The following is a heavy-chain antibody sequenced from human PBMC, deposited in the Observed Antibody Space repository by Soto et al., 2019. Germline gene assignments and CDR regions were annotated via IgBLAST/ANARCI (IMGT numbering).Heavy chain of an antibody. CDR1: GGTFSSYA. D-gene: IGHD4-17*01. J-gene: IGHJ2*01. Sequence: QVQLVQSGAEVKKPGSSVKVSCKASGGTFSSYAISWVRQAPGQGLEWMGGIIPIFGTANYAQKFQGRVTLIEAEATTTASVGRSSLRSEDPAVYYCARDEGGGDYVWYFDLWGRGTLVTVSS. CDR3: ARDEGGGDYVWYFDL. V-gene: IGHV1-69*12. CDR2: IIPIFGTA.